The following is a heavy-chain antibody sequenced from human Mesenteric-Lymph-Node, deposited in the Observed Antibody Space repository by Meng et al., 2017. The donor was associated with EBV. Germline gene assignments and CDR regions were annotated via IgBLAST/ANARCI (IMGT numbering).Heavy chain of an antibody. CDR3: ARDRDAYNYYFDY. Sequence: VRLVRPGAKVKKPGSSVKGPCQSSGDSLSPYAIAWVRQAPGQGPEWMGGIIPLFGPPNYAQKFQGRVTIIADESTNTAYMELSSLRSEDTAVYYCARDRDAYNYYFDYWGQGTLVTVSS. V-gene: IGHV1-69*01. CDR1: GDSLSPYA. CDR2: IIPLFGPP. J-gene: IGHJ4*02. D-gene: IGHD5-24*01.